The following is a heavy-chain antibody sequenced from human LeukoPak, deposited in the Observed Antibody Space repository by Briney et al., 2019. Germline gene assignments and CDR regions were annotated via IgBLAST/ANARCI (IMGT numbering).Heavy chain of an antibody. CDR1: GYTFTSYW. Sequence: GESLKISCKGSGYTFTSYWIGWVRQMPGKGLGWMGVIYPGDSDTRYSPSFQGQVTISADKSISTAYLQWSSLKASDTAMYYCARELGIGTRYFDYWGQGTLVTVSS. CDR2: IYPGDSDT. CDR3: ARELGIGTRYFDY. D-gene: IGHD7-27*01. J-gene: IGHJ4*02. V-gene: IGHV5-51*01.